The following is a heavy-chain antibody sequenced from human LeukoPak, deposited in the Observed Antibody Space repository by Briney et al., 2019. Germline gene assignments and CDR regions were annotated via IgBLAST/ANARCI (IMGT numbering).Heavy chain of an antibody. CDR2: IYSAGTT. V-gene: IGHV3-53*01. J-gene: IGHJ4*02. Sequence: PGGSLRLSCAASGFTVSSNYMSWVRQVPGQGLEWVSVIYSAGTTYYADSVKDRFTISRDNSKNTLYLQMNSLRAEDTAVYYCAESSGNYLYFDYWGQGTLVTVSS. CDR1: GFTVSSNY. D-gene: IGHD3-10*01. CDR3: AESSGNYLYFDY.